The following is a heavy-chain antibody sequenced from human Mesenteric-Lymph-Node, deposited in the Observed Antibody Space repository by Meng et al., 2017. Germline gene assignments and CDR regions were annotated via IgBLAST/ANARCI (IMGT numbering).Heavy chain of an antibody. Sequence: SETLSLTCTVSGYSISTGYYWGWIRQPPGKGLEWIGIIYHSGRTYYNPSLKSRVTISLDTSRNQFSLSLGSLNAADAAVYYCARLGEEFLGTILAFDIWGQGTLVTVSS. CDR1: GYSISTGYY. V-gene: IGHV4-38-2*02. J-gene: IGHJ3*02. CDR2: IYHSGRT. D-gene: IGHD1-7*01. CDR3: ARLGEEFLGTILAFDI.